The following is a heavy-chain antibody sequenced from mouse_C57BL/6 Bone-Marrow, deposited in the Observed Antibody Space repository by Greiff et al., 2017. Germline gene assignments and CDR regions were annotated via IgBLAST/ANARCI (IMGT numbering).Heavy chain of an antibody. CDR2: INPYNGGT. CDR3: ARGYFDY. V-gene: IGHV1-19*01. Sequence: EVKLQQSGPVLVKPGASVKMSCKASGYTFTDYYMNWVKQSHGKSLEWIGVINPYNGGTSYNQKFKGKATLTADKSSSTAYMQLSSLTYEDSAVYYCARGYFDYWGQGTTLTVSS. J-gene: IGHJ2*01. CDR1: GYTFTDYY.